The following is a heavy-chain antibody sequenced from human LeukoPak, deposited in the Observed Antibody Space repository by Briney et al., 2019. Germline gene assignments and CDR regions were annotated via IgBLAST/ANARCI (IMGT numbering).Heavy chain of an antibody. D-gene: IGHD2-2*02. V-gene: IGHV4-30-4*08. J-gene: IGHJ2*01. Sequence: SQTLYLTCTVSGGSISSGDYYWSWIRQPPGKGLEWIGYIYYSGSTYYNPSLKSRVTISVDTSKNQFSLKLSSVTAADTAVYYCARGIVVVPAAIYWYFDLWGRGTLVTVSS. CDR3: ARGIVVVPAAIYWYFDL. CDR1: GGSISSGDYY. CDR2: IYYSGST.